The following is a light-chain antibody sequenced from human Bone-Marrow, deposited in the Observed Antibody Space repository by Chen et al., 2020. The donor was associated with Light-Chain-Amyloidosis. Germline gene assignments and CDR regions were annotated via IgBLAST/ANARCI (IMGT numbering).Light chain of an antibody. CDR2: DVS. CDR1: SSDVGGYNY. Sequence: QSALTQPASVSGSPGQSITISCTGASSDVGGYNYVSWYQQHPGKAPKLMIYDVSNRPSGVSNRFSGSKSGNTASLTISGLQAEDEADYYCSSSTISRDVLFGGGTKLTVL. V-gene: IGLV2-14*01. CDR3: SSSTISRDVL. J-gene: IGLJ2*01.